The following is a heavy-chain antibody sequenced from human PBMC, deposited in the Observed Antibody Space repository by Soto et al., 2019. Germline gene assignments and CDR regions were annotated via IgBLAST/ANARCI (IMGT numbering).Heavy chain of an antibody. CDR3: AKYSTRDASRYFDL. Sequence: GGALRLSCVASGFTFRSYAVAWIRQDPGKGLEWVSVIGADGNDKEYADPVEGRFTISRDNSKSSLYLQMNSLRAEDTAVYYCAKYSTRDASRYFDLWGQGTLVTVSS. J-gene: IGHJ4*02. CDR1: GFTFRSYA. D-gene: IGHD2-15*01. V-gene: IGHV3-23*01. CDR2: IGADGNDK.